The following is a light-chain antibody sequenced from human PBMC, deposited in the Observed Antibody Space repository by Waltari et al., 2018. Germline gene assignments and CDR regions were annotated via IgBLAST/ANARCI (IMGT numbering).Light chain of an antibody. CDR2: WAS. J-gene: IGKJ4*01. CDR3: QQYVSTPRT. CDR1: QSVLYSSNNKNY. Sequence: EIVMTQSPDSLAVSLGERDTINCKSSQSVLYSSNNKNYLAWYQQKPGQPPKLLIYWASTRESGIPDRFSGSGSGTDFTLTISSLQAEDEAVYYCQQYVSTPRTFGRGTKVEIK. V-gene: IGKV4-1*01.